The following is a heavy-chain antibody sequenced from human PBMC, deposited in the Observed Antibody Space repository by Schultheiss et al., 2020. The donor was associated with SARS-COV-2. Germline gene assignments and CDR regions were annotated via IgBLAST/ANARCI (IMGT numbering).Heavy chain of an antibody. D-gene: IGHD4-17*01. CDR3: AREGRKHDYGDRYGMDV. V-gene: IGHV3-30-3*01. CDR2: ISYDGSNK. Sequence: GESLKISCAASGFTFSGSAMHWVRQAPGKGLEWVAVISYDGSNKYYADSVKGRFTISRDNSNNTLSLQMNSLRAEDTAVYYCAREGRKHDYGDRYGMDVWGQGTTVTVSS. CDR1: GFTFSGSA. J-gene: IGHJ6*02.